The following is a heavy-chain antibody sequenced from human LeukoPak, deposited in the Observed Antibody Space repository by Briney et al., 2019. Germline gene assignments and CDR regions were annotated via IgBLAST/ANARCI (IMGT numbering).Heavy chain of an antibody. J-gene: IGHJ3*02. CDR3: ARRWYSSGWYGAFDI. CDR1: GFTFSSYW. D-gene: IGHD6-19*01. CDR2: IKQDGSEK. V-gene: IGHV3-7*03. Sequence: GWSLRLSCAASGFTFSSYWMSWVRQAPGKGLEWVANIKQDGSEKYYVDPVKGRFTISRDNAKNSLYLQMNSLRAEDTAVYYCARRWYSSGWYGAFDIWGQGTMVTVSS.